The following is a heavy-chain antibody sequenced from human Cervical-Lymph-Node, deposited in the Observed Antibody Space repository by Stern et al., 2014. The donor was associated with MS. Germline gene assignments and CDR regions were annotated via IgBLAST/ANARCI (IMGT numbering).Heavy chain of an antibody. CDR1: GGKLSSSFA. Sequence: VQLVQSGAEVKKPGSSVNVSCKPSGGKLSSSFAVRWVRQAPGQGLEWMGRIIPIIGLANYAQKFQSRLTITADKSTSTVYMELSSLTSEDTALYYCARGIVTNRPASTLHNLFDPWGQGTLVTVSS. D-gene: IGHD4-17*01. V-gene: IGHV1-69*04. CDR3: ARGIVTNRPASTLHNLFDP. CDR2: IIPIIGLA. J-gene: IGHJ5*02.